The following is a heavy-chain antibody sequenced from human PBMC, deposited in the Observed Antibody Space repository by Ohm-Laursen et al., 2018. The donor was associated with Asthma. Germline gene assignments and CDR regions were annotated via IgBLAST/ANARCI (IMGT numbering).Heavy chain of an antibody. CDR1: GYTFTSYG. Sequence: SVKVSCKASGYTFTSYGISWVRQAPGQGLEWMGWISAYNGNTNYAQKLQSRVTMTTDTSTSTAYMELRSLRSDDTAVYYCARDRRDYYDSSGDAFDIWGQGTMVTVSS. V-gene: IGHV1-18*01. CDR3: ARDRRDYYDSSGDAFDI. J-gene: IGHJ3*02. D-gene: IGHD3-22*01. CDR2: ISAYNGNT.